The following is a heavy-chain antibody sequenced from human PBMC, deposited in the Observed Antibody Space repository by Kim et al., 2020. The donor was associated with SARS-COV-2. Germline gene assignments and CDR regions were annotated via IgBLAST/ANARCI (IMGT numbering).Heavy chain of an antibody. Sequence: SETLSLTCTVSGGSISSYYWSWIRQPPGKGLEWIGYIYYSGSTNYNPSLKSRVTISVDTSKNQFSLKLSSVTAADTAVYYCARETATVAGLFDYWGQGTL. V-gene: IGHV4-59*12. CDR1: GGSISSYY. CDR3: ARETATVAGLFDY. D-gene: IGHD6-19*01. CDR2: IYYSGST. J-gene: IGHJ4*02.